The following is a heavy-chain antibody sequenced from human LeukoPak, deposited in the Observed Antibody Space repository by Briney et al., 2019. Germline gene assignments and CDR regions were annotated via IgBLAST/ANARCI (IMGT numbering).Heavy chain of an antibody. J-gene: IGHJ4*02. CDR2: INWNGGST. Sequence: GGSLRLSCAASGFTFDDYGMSWVRQAPGKGLEWVSGINWNGGSTGYADSVKGRFTISRDNAKNSLYLQMNSLRAEDTAVYYCARVLDYDILTGLDYWGQGTLVTVSS. D-gene: IGHD3-9*01. CDR3: ARVLDYDILTGLDY. V-gene: IGHV3-20*04. CDR1: GFTFDDYG.